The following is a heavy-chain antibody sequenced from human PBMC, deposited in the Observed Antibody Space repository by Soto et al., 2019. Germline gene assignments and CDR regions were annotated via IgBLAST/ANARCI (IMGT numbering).Heavy chain of an antibody. D-gene: IGHD6-13*01. CDR2: IYYSGST. CDR1: GGSISSGGYY. J-gene: IGHJ5*02. V-gene: IGHV4-31*03. Sequence: QVQLQESGPGLVEPSQTLSLTCTVSGGSISSGGYYWSWIRQHPGKGLEWIGYIYYSGSTYYNPSLKSRVTISVDTSKNQFSLKLSSVTAADTAVYYCARDQRSWYNWFDPWGQGTLVTVSS. CDR3: ARDQRSWYNWFDP.